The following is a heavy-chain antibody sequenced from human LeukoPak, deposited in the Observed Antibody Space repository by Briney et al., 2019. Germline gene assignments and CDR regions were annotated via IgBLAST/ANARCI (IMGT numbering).Heavy chain of an antibody. CDR1: GGPISRYY. V-gene: IGHV4-59*08. J-gene: IGHJ4*02. D-gene: IGHD1-26*01. CDR3: ARHDMDVAGGGLDYFDH. Sequence: PSETLSLTCTVSGGPISRYYWSWLRQPPGKGLEWIGYIYYSGSTNYNPSLKSRVTMSVDTSKNQFSVKLSSVTTADTAVYYCARHDMDVAGGGLDYFDHWGQGTLVTVSS. CDR2: IYYSGST.